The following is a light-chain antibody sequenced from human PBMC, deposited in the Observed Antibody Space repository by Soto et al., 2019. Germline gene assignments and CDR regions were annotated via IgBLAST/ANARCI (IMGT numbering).Light chain of an antibody. CDR2: GAS. J-gene: IGKJ3*01. Sequence: EIVLTQSPGTLSLSPGERAILSCRASQSFGSRFLAWYQQKPGQAPRLLIYGASTKPSGIPDRFSGGGSWPDFTLTISTLEPADFAVYSCQQYGCSPFTFGPGTRVDIK. V-gene: IGKV3-20*01. CDR3: QQYGCSPFT. CDR1: QSFGSRF.